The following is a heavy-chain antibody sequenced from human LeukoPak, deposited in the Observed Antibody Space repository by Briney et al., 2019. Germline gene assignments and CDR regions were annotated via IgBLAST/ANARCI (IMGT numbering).Heavy chain of an antibody. Sequence: GGSLRLSCAASGFTFTNAWMNWVRQAPGKGLEWVGRIKRKTDGGTTDYAAPVKGRFTISRDDSKNTLFLQMNSLKTEDTAMYYCATASRGYVDYWGQGTLVTVTS. J-gene: IGHJ4*02. V-gene: IGHV3-15*07. CDR3: ATASRGYVDY. CDR2: IKRKTDGGTT. D-gene: IGHD3-22*01. CDR1: GFTFTNAW.